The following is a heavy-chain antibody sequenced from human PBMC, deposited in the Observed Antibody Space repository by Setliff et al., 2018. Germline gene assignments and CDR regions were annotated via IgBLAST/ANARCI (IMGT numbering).Heavy chain of an antibody. CDR2: ISAYNGNT. CDR3: ARVGSSSWLHPDVYYYYGMDV. J-gene: IGHJ6*02. Sequence: VASVKVSCKASGYTFTSYGISWVRQAPGQGLEWMGWISAYNGNTNYAQKLQGRVTMTTDTSTSTAYMELRSLRSDDTAVYYCARVGSSSWLHPDVYYYYGMDVWGQGTTVT. CDR1: GYTFTSYG. D-gene: IGHD6-13*01. V-gene: IGHV1-18*01.